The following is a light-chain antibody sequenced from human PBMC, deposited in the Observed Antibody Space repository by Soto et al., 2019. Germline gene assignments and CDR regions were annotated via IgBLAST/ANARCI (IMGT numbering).Light chain of an antibody. CDR1: QSISRW. CDR3: QQYNTPWT. CDR2: DAS. J-gene: IGKJ1*01. V-gene: IGKV1-5*01. Sequence: DIQMTQSPSTLSASVGDRVTITCRASQSISRWLAWYQQKPGKAPNLLIYDASTLHGGVPSRFSGSGSGTEFTLTITNLQPDDFATYFCQQYNTPWTFGQGTNVEIK.